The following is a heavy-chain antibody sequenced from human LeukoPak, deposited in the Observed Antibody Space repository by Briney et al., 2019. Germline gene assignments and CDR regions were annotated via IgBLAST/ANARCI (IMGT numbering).Heavy chain of an antibody. J-gene: IGHJ4*02. CDR1: GFTFSSYS. CDR2: ISSSRNYI. V-gene: IGHV3-21*01. Sequence: GGSLRLSCAASGFTFSSYSMNWVRQAPGKGLEWVSYISSSRNYIFYADSVKGRFTISRDNAKNSLYLQMNSLRAEDTAVYYCARDPYYYDSSGYYGEGFDYWGQGTLVTVSS. CDR3: ARDPYYYDSSGYYGEGFDY. D-gene: IGHD3-22*01.